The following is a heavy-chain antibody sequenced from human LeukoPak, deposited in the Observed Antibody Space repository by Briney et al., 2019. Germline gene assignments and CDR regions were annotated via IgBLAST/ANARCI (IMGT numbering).Heavy chain of an antibody. J-gene: IGHJ3*02. CDR1: GYTFDFFG. CDR2: ISPYNGKT. CDR3: ARDYGLLWFGELLDAFDI. V-gene: IGHV1-18*01. Sequence: ASVKVSCKASGYTFDFFGITWVRQAPGQGLEWMGWISPYNGKTNHAQRFQSRVTMTTDTSTSTAYMELRSLRSDDTAVYYCARDYGLLWFGELLDAFDIWGQGTMVTVSS. D-gene: IGHD3-10*01.